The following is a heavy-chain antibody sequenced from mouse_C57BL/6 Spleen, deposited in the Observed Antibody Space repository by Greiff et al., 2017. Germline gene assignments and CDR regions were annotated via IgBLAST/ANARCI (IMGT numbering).Heavy chain of an antibody. D-gene: IGHD1-1*01. J-gene: IGHJ3*01. CDR1: GYSFTGYY. Sequence: VQLKQSGPELVKPGASVKISCKASGYSFTGYYMNWVKQSPEKSLEWIGEINPSTGGTTYNQKFKAKATLTVDKSSSTADMQLKSLTSEDSAVYYCARGLYGSSAWFAYWGQGTLVTVSA. CDR3: ARGLYGSSAWFAY. V-gene: IGHV1-42*01. CDR2: INPSTGGT.